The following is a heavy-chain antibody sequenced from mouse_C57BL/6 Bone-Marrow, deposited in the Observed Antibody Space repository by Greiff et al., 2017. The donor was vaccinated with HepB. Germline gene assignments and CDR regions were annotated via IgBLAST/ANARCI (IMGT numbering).Heavy chain of an antibody. Sequence: QVQLQQPGTELVKPGASVKLSCKASGYTFTSYWMHWVKQRPGQGLEWIGNINPSNGGTNYTEKFKSKATLTVDKSSSTAYMQLSSLTSEDSAVYYCASWRYYGSRDWYFDVWGTGTTVTVSS. V-gene: IGHV1-53*01. CDR2: INPSNGGT. J-gene: IGHJ1*03. D-gene: IGHD1-1*01. CDR3: ASWRYYGSRDWYFDV. CDR1: GYTFTSYW.